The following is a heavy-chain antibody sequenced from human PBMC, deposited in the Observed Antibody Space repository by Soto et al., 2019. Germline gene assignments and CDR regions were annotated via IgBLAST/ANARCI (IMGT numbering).Heavy chain of an antibody. CDR2: IWYDGSNK. CDR1: GFTFSSYG. D-gene: IGHD2-15*01. V-gene: IGHV3-33*01. J-gene: IGHJ4*02. Sequence: GGSLRLSCAASGFTFSSYGMHWVRQAPGKGLEWVAVIWYDGSNKYYADSVKGRFTISRDNSKNTLYLQMNSLRAEDTAVYYCARVMCHRGGSCHPAAVDYWGQGTLVTVSS. CDR3: ARVMCHRGGSCHPAAVDY.